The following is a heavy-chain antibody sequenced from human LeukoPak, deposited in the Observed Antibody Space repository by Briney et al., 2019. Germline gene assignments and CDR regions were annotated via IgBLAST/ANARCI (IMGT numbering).Heavy chain of an antibody. CDR2: ISYDGSNK. CDR1: GFTFSSYG. CDR3: ARAFRAGGLYGEPDFNGGYYYYYYGMDV. V-gene: IGHV3-30*19. D-gene: IGHD4-17*01. Sequence: PGGSLRLSCAASGFTFSSYGMHWVRQAPGKGLEWVAVISYDGSNKYYADSVKGRFTISRDNSKNTLYLQMNSLRAEDTAVYYCARAFRAGGLYGEPDFNGGYYYYYYGMDVWGQGTTVTVSS. J-gene: IGHJ6*02.